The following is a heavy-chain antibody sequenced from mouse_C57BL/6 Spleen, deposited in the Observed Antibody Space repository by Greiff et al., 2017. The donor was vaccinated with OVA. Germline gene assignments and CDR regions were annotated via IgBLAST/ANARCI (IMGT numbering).Heavy chain of an antibody. CDR3: TGHYEGFAY. CDR2: IRLKSDNYAT. CDR1: GFTFSNYW. D-gene: IGHD1-1*01. J-gene: IGHJ3*01. Sequence: DVKLVESGGGLVQPGGSMKLSCVASGFTFSNYWMNWVRQSPEKGLEWVAQIRLKSDNYATHYAESVKGRFTISRDDSKSSVYLQMNNLRAEDTGIYYCTGHYEGFAYWGQGTLVTVAA. V-gene: IGHV6-3*01.